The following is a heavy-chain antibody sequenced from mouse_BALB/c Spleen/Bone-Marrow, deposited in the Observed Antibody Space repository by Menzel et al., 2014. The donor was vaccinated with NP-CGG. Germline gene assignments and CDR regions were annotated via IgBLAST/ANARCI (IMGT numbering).Heavy chain of an antibody. Sequence: VQLQQSGAELARPGASVKMSCKASGYTFTTYTIQWVKRRPGQGLERIGYIVPSSGYTDYNQKFKDKTSLTADKSSNTAYIQLSSLTSADSAVYYCAREARTGAWFAYWGQGTLVTVSA. CDR3: AREARTGAWFAY. V-gene: IGHV1-4*02. D-gene: IGHD4-1*01. J-gene: IGHJ3*01. CDR1: GYTFTTYT. CDR2: IVPSSGYT.